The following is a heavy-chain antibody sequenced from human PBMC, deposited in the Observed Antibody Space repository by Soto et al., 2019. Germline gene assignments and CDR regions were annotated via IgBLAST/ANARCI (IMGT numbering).Heavy chain of an antibody. Sequence: QVQLQEWGPGLVKPSETLSLTCTVSGGSISSYYWTWIRQPPGKGLEWIGFIYNSGSTHYNPSLRSRVTISVDTSKNQFSLKLRSVTAADTAVYYCASMGYHYGSGSYPLDYWGQGTLVTVSS. V-gene: IGHV4-59*08. CDR1: GGSISSYY. D-gene: IGHD3-10*01. J-gene: IGHJ4*02. CDR3: ASMGYHYGSGSYPLDY. CDR2: IYNSGST.